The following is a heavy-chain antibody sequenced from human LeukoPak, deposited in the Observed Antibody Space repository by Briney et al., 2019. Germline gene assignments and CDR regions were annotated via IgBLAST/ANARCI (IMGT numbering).Heavy chain of an antibody. Sequence: SVKVSCKASGYTFINYGISWVRQAPGQGLEWMGRIIPILGIANYAQKFQGRVTITADKSTSTAYMELSSLRSDDTAVYYCARVHMDYYCGSGRGGYFDYWGQGTLVTVSS. D-gene: IGHD3-10*01. J-gene: IGHJ4*02. CDR1: GYTFINYG. V-gene: IGHV1-69*04. CDR3: ARVHMDYYCGSGRGGYFDY. CDR2: IIPILGIA.